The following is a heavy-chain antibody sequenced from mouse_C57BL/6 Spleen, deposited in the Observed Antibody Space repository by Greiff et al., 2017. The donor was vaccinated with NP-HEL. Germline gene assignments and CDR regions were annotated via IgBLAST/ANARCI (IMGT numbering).Heavy chain of an antibody. Sequence: EVHLVESGGGLVKPGVSLKLSCAASGFTFRDYGMHWVRQAPEKGLEWVAYISSGRSTIYYADTVKGRFTISRDNAKNTLFLQMTSLRSEDTAMYYGARQGYDSLFAYWGQGTLVTVSA. CDR2: ISSGRSTI. CDR1: GFTFRDYG. J-gene: IGHJ3*01. V-gene: IGHV5-17*01. D-gene: IGHD2-4*01. CDR3: ARQGYDSLFAY.